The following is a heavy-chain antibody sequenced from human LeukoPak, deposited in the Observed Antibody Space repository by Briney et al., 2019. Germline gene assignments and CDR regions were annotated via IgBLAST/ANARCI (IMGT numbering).Heavy chain of an antibody. D-gene: IGHD1-26*01. CDR3: ARVGGSNAFDI. CDR1: GFTFSSYW. Sequence: PAGSLRLSCAASGFTFSSYWVHWVRQAPGKGLVWVSPINSDGSSTSYADSVKGRFTISRDNAKDTLSLQMNSLRAEDTAVYYCARVGGSNAFDIWGQGTMVIVSS. J-gene: IGHJ3*02. V-gene: IGHV3-74*01. CDR2: INSDGSST.